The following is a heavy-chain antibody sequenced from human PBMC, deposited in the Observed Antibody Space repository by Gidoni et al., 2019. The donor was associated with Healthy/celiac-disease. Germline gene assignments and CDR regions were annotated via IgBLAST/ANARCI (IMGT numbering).Heavy chain of an antibody. CDR2: ISSSSSHI. V-gene: IGHV3-21*01. D-gene: IGHD3-10*01. CDR1: GLTLISYS. CDR3: ARVVPSGFGYYYGMDV. Sequence: EVQLVESGGGLVKPGGSLRPSGAASGLTLISYSMNWVRQAPGKGLGWFSSISSSSSHISYADSVKGRFTISRDDANNSLYLQMNSLRAEDTAVYYCARVVPSGFGYYYGMDVWGQGTTVTVSS. J-gene: IGHJ6*02.